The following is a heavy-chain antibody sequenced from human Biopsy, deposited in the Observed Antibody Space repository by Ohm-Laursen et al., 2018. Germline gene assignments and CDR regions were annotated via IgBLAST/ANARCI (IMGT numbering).Heavy chain of an antibody. D-gene: IGHD3-9*01. J-gene: IGHJ6*02. Sequence: ASVKVSCKTSGYTFAGYYLHWVRQAPGHGLEWMGWINPNSGNANYAQSFQGRLTVTRDTSFSTAYMELTSLTFDDTAIYYCARVPAYPSIDGYYGLDLRGQGTTVIVSS. CDR2: INPNSGNA. CDR1: GYTFAGYY. CDR3: ARVPAYPSIDGYYGLDL. V-gene: IGHV1-2*02.